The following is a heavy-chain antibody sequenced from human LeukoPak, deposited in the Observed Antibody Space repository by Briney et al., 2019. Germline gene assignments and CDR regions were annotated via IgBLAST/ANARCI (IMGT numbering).Heavy chain of an antibody. J-gene: IGHJ4*02. D-gene: IGHD3-3*01. CDR1: GFTFSSYS. Sequence: PGGSLRLSCAPSGFTFSSYSMNWVRQAPGKGLEWVSSISSSSSYIYYADSVKGRFTISRDNAKNSLYLQMNSLRAEDTAVYYCAREDFWSGYPLYYFDYWGQGTLVTVSS. CDR2: ISSSSSYI. V-gene: IGHV3-21*01. CDR3: AREDFWSGYPLYYFDY.